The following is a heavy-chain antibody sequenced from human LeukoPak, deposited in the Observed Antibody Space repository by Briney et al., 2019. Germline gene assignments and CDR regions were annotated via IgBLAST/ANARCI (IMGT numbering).Heavy chain of an antibody. CDR3: AKDGEIGYCSSTSCYKGKNYYYYYMDV. CDR1: GFTFSSYA. J-gene: IGHJ6*03. V-gene: IGHV3-23*01. CDR2: ISGSGGST. D-gene: IGHD2-2*02. Sequence: GGSLRLSCAASGFTFSSYAMSWVRQAPGKGLEWVSAISGSGGSTYYADSVKGRFTISRDNSKNTLYLQMNSLRAEDTAVYHCAKDGEIGYCSSTSCYKGKNYYYYYMDVWGKGTTVTVSS.